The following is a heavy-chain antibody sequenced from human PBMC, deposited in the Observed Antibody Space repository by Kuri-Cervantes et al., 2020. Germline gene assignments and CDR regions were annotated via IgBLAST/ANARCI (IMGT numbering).Heavy chain of an antibody. CDR3: AEGPDDYGDYPTEDY. CDR1: GFTFSSYA. D-gene: IGHD4-17*01. Sequence: GGSLRLSCAASGFTFSSYAMSWVRQAPGKGLEWVSEISGSGGDTNYADSVKGRFTISRDNSKNTLYLQMNSLRAEDTAVYYCAEGPDDYGDYPTEDYWGQGTLVTVSS. J-gene: IGHJ4*02. CDR2: ISGSGGDT. V-gene: IGHV3-23*01.